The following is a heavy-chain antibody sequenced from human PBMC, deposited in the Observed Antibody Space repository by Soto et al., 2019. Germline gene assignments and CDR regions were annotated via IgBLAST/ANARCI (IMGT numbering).Heavy chain of an antibody. V-gene: IGHV4-59*08. CDR2: IFYSGST. CDR1: GGSISSYY. J-gene: IGHJ5*02. CDR3: ARHYSAYSSSDWFDP. D-gene: IGHD6-6*01. Sequence: QVQLQESGPGLVKPSETLSLTCTVSGGSISSYYWTWIRQPPGKGLEWIGYIFYSGSTNYNPSLKCRVTISVDTSKNQFSLKLSSVTAADTAVYYCARHYSAYSSSDWFDPWGQGTLVTVSS.